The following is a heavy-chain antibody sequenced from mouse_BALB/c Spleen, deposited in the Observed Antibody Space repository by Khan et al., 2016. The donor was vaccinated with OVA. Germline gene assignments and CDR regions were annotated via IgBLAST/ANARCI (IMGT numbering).Heavy chain of an antibody. Sequence: QVQLKESGAELVRPGVSVKISCKGSGYTFTDYAMHWVKQSHAKSLEWIGVISTYYGDTNYNQNFKGKATMTVEKSSSTAYMELTRLTSEDSAIYDGAIDNGHCRFAYWGQGTLVTVSA. D-gene: IGHD2-1*01. J-gene: IGHJ3*01. CDR1: GYTFTDYA. CDR2: ISTYYGDT. CDR3: AIDNGHCRFAY. V-gene: IGHV1S137*01.